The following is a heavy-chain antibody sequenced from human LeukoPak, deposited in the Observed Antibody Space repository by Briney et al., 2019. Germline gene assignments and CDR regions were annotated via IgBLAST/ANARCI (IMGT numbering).Heavy chain of an antibody. CDR2: ISGGST. D-gene: IGHD6-6*01. J-gene: IGHJ4*02. Sequence: GGSLRLSCAASGFTVSSNEMSWVRQAPGKGLEWVSSISGGSTYYADSRKGRFTISRDNSKNTLHLQMNSLRAEDTAVYYCARDGARPLGGAKSYFDYWGQGTLVTVSS. CDR3: ARDGARPLGGAKSYFDY. V-gene: IGHV3-38-3*01. CDR1: GFTVSSNE.